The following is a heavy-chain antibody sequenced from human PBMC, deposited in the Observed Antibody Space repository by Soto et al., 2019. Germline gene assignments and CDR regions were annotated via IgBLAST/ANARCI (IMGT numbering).Heavy chain of an antibody. CDR1: GGSISSYY. CDR2: IYYSGST. V-gene: IGHV4-59*01. J-gene: IGHJ4*02. Sequence: PSETLSLTCTVSGGSISSYYWSWIRQPPGKGLEWIGYIYYSGSTNYNPSLKSRVTISVDTSKNQFSLKLSSVTAADTAVYYCARVDDFWSGHLVVWGQGTLVTVSS. D-gene: IGHD3-3*01. CDR3: ARVDDFWSGHLVV.